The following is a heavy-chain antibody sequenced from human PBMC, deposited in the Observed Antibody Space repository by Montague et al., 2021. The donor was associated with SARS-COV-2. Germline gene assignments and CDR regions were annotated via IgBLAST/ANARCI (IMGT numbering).Heavy chain of an antibody. V-gene: IGHV4-39*07. CDR2: MYYSGST. CDR1: GGSISSSNYY. D-gene: IGHD3-10*01. J-gene: IGHJ6*02. Sequence: SETLSLTCTVSGGSISSSNYYWGWIRQPPGKGLEWIGNMYYSGSTYYNPSLKSRVTISIDTSKNQFSLKLSSVTAADTAVYYCAREDIVLRGVTKGMDVWGQGTTVTVSS. CDR3: AREDIVLRGVTKGMDV.